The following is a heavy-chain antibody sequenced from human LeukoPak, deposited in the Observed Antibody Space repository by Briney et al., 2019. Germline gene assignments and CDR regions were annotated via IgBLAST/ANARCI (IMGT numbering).Heavy chain of an antibody. J-gene: IGHJ6*02. Sequence: GGSLRLSCAASGFTFSSYAMHWVRQAPGKGLEWVSSISSSSTYIYYADSVKGRFTISRDDAKNSLYLQMNSLRAEDTAVYYCARDPTPEGMDVWGQGTTVTVSS. CDR2: ISSSSTYI. CDR3: ARDPTPEGMDV. D-gene: IGHD2-2*01. CDR1: GFTFSSYA. V-gene: IGHV3-21*01.